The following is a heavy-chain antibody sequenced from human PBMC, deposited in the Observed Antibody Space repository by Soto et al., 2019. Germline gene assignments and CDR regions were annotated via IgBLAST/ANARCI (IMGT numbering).Heavy chain of an antibody. D-gene: IGHD6-6*01. CDR1: GDSVSSTSAA. Sequence: SQTLSLTCAISGDSVSSTSAAWNWIRQSPSRGLEWLGRTYYRSKWYNDYAVSVKSRITINPDTSKNQFSLQLNSVTHEDTAVYYCARGQSSSSAGDYYYYGMDVWGQGTTVTVSS. J-gene: IGHJ6*02. CDR3: ARGQSSSSAGDYYYYGMDV. V-gene: IGHV6-1*01. CDR2: TYYRSKWYN.